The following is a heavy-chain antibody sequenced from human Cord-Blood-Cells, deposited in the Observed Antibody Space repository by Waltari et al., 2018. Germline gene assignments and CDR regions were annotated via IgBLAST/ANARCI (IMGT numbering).Heavy chain of an antibody. CDR2: IWYDGSNK. Sequence: QVQLVESGGGVVQPGRSLRLSCAASVFTFSSYGMHWVRQAPGKGLEWVAVIWYDGSNKYYADSVKGRFTISRDNSKNTLYLQMNSLRAEDTSVYYCARDRRRWNYVDYWGQGTLVTVSS. D-gene: IGHD2-15*01. J-gene: IGHJ4*02. V-gene: IGHV3-33*01. CDR3: ARDRRRWNYVDY. CDR1: VFTFSSYG.